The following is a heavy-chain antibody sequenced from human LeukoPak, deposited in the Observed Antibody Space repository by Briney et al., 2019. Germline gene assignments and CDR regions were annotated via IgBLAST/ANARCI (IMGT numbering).Heavy chain of an antibody. Sequence: PSETLSLTCTVSGGSISGYYWSWIRQPPGKGLEWIGWIYYSGSTSYNPSLKSRVTISVDKSNNQFSLNLNSVTAAGTAVYYCARYDVSPSKYLDSWGQGTLVTVSS. D-gene: IGHD3-3*01. CDR3: ARYDVSPSKYLDS. CDR1: GGSISGYY. V-gene: IGHV4-59*08. CDR2: IYYSGST. J-gene: IGHJ4*02.